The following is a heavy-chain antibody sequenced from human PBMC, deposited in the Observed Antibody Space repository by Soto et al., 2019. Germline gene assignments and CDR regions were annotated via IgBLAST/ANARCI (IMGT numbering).Heavy chain of an antibody. CDR3: ARDGRYSSYCCAVEL. D-gene: IGHD6-6*01. V-gene: IGHV5-51*01. Sequence: EVQLVQSGAEVKKPGESVKISCKGLGYDFNRSWIGWVRQVPGKGLEWLGIIFPGDSTTRYSPSFQGQVTISVDKSTATAYLQWNSLKASDTAMYYCARDGRYSSYCCAVELWGQGTLVTVSS. J-gene: IGHJ3*01. CDR2: IFPGDSTT. CDR1: GYDFNRSW.